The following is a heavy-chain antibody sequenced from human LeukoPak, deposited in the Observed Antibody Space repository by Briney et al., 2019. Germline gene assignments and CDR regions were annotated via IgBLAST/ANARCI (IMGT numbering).Heavy chain of an antibody. D-gene: IGHD3-3*01. V-gene: IGHV4-31*03. J-gene: IGHJ4*02. Sequence: SETLSLTCTVSGGSISSGGYYWSWIRQHPGKGLEWIGYIYYSGSTYYNPSLKSRVTISVDTSKNQFSLKLSSVTAADTAVCYCARAHGDSFDYWGQGTLVTVSS. CDR2: IYYSGST. CDR1: GGSISSGGYY. CDR3: ARAHGDSFDY.